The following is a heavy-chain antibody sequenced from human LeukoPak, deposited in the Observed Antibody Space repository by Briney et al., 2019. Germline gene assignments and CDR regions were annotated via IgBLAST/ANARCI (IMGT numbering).Heavy chain of an antibody. D-gene: IGHD3-22*01. J-gene: IGHJ2*01. Sequence: ASVKVSCKASGYTFTSYGISWVRQATGQGLEWMGWISAYNGSTNYAQKLQGRVTMTTDTSTSTAYMELRSLRSDDTAVYYCARIALDNSVYWYFDLWGRGTLVTVSS. CDR1: GYTFTSYG. V-gene: IGHV1-18*01. CDR3: ARIALDNSVYWYFDL. CDR2: ISAYNGST.